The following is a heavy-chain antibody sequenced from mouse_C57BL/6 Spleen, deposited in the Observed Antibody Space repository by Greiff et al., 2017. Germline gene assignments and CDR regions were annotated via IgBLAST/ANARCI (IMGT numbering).Heavy chain of an antibody. CDR3: ARVHSSGPPVDY. J-gene: IGHJ2*01. CDR2: INPGSGGT. Sequence: QVQLQQSGAELVRPGTSVKVSCKASGYAFTNYLIEWVKQRPGQGLEWIGVINPGSGGTNYNEKFKGKATLTADKSSSTAYMQLSSLTSEHSAVYFCARVHSSGPPVDYWGQGTTLTVSS. CDR1: GYAFTNYL. V-gene: IGHV1-54*01. D-gene: IGHD3-2*02.